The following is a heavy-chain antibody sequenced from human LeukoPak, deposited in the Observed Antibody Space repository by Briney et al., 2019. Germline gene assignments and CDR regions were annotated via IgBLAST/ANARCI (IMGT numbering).Heavy chain of an antibody. CDR2: ISYDGSNK. V-gene: IGHV3-30*04. Sequence: GGSLRLSCAASRFTFSAYPMHWVRQAPGKGLEWVAVISYDGSNKYYADSVKGRFTISRDNSKNTLYLHMNSLRADDTAIYYCARDRDFGVVTPWCDYWGQGILVTVSS. CDR3: ARDRDFGVVTPWCDY. J-gene: IGHJ4*02. CDR1: RFTFSAYP. D-gene: IGHD3-3*01.